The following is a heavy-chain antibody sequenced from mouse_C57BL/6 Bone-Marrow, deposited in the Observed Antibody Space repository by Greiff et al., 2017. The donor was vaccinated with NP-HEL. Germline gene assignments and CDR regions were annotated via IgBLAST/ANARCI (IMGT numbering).Heavy chain of an antibody. CDR1: GFSLSTSGMG. V-gene: IGHV8-12*01. Sequence: QVTLKESGPGILQSSPTLSLSCSFSGFSLSTSGMGVSWIRQPSGKGLEWLVHIYCDDDKRYNPSLKNRTTISKDTSRNQVFLKITSGDTADTATDYYARTRPRWLLPLFDYWGQGTTLTVSA. CDR3: ARTRPRWLLPLFDY. CDR2: IYCDDDK. D-gene: IGHD2-3*01. J-gene: IGHJ2*01.